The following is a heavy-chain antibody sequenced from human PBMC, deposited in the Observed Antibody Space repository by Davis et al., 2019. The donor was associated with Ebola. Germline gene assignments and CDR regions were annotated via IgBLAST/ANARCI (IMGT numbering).Heavy chain of an antibody. CDR1: GFTFSSYA. Sequence: PGGSLRLSCAASGFTFSSYAMSWVRQAPGKGLEWVSAISGSGGSTYYADSVKGRFTISRDNAKNSLYLQMNSLRAEDTAVYYCARESPVRAARPASPYWGQGTLVTVSS. CDR3: ARESPVRAARPASPY. V-gene: IGHV3-23*01. CDR2: ISGSGGST. J-gene: IGHJ4*02. D-gene: IGHD6-6*01.